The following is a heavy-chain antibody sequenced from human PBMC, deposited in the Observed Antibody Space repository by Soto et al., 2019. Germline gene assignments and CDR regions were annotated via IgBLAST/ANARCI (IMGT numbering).Heavy chain of an antibody. J-gene: IGHJ3*02. CDR3: ARGSGADAFDI. CDR1: GGTFN. Sequence: QVQLVQSGAEVKKPGSSVKVSCKVSGGTFNIRWVRQAPGQGLEWMGGIIPVIDTANYARKLQGRVVISAHRATNLVYMEMMSLTLEDTAVYYCARGSGADAFDIWGQGTMVTVSS. CDR2: IIPVIDTA. V-gene: IGHV1-69*06. D-gene: IGHD7-27*01.